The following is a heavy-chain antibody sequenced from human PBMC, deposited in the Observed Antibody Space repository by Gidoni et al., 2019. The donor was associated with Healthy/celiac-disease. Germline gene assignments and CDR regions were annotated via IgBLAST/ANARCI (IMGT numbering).Heavy chain of an antibody. D-gene: IGHD3-10*01. Sequence: EVQLVESGGGLVKPGGSLSLSCAASGFTFSSYSMNWVRQAPGKGLGWVSSISSRSSYIYYADSVKGRFTISRDNAKNSLYLQMNSLRAEDTAVYYCARDVLPDYWGQGTLVTVSS. CDR2: ISSRSSYI. CDR3: ARDVLPDY. CDR1: GFTFSSYS. V-gene: IGHV3-21*01. J-gene: IGHJ4*02.